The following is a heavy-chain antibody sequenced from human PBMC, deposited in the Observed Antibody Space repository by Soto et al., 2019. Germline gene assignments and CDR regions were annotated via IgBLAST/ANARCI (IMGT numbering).Heavy chain of an antibody. CDR3: AKDVHYDSSGGLDS. Sequence: EVRLLESGGGLEQPGGSLRLSCVISGFTFDNYAMSWVHQAPGKGLEWVSAISGGGGGTYYADSVRGRFIISRDNSKNTVYLQVNGLRTEDTAVYYCAKDVHYDSSGGLDSWDQGTLVTVSS. CDR1: GFTFDNYA. V-gene: IGHV3-23*01. CDR2: ISGGGGGT. J-gene: IGHJ4*02. D-gene: IGHD3-22*01.